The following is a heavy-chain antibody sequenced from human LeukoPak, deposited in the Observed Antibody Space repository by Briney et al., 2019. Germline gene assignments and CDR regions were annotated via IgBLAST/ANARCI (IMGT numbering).Heavy chain of an antibody. CDR1: GYTFTSYD. V-gene: IGHV1-8*03. CDR3: ARARWLQSDAFDI. J-gene: IGHJ3*02. D-gene: IGHD5-24*01. Sequence: ASVKVSCKASGYTFTSYDINWVRQATGQGLEWMGWMNPNSGNTGYAQKFQGSVTITRNTSISTAYMELSSLRSEDTAVYYCARARWLQSDAFDIWGQGTMVTVSS. CDR2: MNPNSGNT.